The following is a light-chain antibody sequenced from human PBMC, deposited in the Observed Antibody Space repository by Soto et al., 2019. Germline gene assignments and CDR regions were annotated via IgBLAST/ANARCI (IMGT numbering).Light chain of an antibody. CDR1: NSDVGSYNL. CDR3: CSYAGTSGAHWV. J-gene: IGLJ3*02. V-gene: IGLV2-23*01. Sequence: QSALTQPASVSGSPGQSITISCTGTNSDVGSYNLVSWYQHHPGKAPKLMVYEGSRRPSGVSNRFFGSKSGNTASLTISGLQAEDEADYFCCSYAGTSGAHWVFGGGTQLTVL. CDR2: EGS.